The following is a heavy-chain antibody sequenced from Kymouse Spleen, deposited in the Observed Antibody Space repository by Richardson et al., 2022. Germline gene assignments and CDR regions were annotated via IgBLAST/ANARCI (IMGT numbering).Heavy chain of an antibody. CDR1: GGSISSSSYY. D-gene: IGHD1-7*01. Sequence: QLQLQESGPGLVKPSETLSLTCTVSGGSISSSSYYWGWIRQPPGKGLEWIGSIYYSGSTYYNPSLKSRVTISVDTSKNQFSLKLSSVTAADTAVYYCARHEELELRVDYWGQGTLVTVSS. V-gene: IGHV4-39*01. CDR3: ARHEELELRVDY. J-gene: IGHJ4*02. CDR2: IYYSGST.